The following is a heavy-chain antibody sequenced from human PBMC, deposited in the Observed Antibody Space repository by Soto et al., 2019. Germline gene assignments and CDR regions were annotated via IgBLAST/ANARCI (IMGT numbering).Heavy chain of an antibody. J-gene: IGHJ4*02. V-gene: IGHV3-66*01. Sequence: GGSLRLSCAASGFGVSNNYMSWVRQVPGKGLEWVSAINSGGNTYYADPVKGRFTISRDNSKNTVYLQMNSVGAEDTAVYYCAKDNYYDSSGYPNYWGQGTLVTVSS. CDR1: GFGVSNNY. D-gene: IGHD3-22*01. CDR3: AKDNYYDSSGYPNY. CDR2: INSGGNT.